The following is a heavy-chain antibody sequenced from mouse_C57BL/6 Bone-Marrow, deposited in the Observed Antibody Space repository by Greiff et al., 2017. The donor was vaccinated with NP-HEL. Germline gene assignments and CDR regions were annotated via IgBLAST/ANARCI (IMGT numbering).Heavy chain of an antibody. Sequence: QVQLQQSGAELVRPGTSVKMSCKASGYTFTNYWIGWVKQRPGHGLEWIGDIYPGGGYTNYNEKFKGKATLTADKSSSTAYMQFSSLTSEDSAIYYCARRATVVANDWYYFDYWGQGTTLTVSS. V-gene: IGHV1-63*01. CDR3: ARRATVVANDWYYFDY. CDR1: GYTFTNYW. D-gene: IGHD1-1*01. J-gene: IGHJ2*01. CDR2: IYPGGGYT.